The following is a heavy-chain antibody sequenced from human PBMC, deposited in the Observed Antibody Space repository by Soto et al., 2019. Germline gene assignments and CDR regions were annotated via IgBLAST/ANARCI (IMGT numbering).Heavy chain of an antibody. CDR2: VYSGGST. V-gene: IGHV3-66*01. Sequence: EVQLVESGGGLVQPGGSLRLSCAASGFTVTTNYMSWVRQPPGKGLEWVSVVYSGGSTYYADSVKGRFTVSRDNSRNTLYLQMNSLRDEDTAVYYCARDFSGKNDAFDIWGQGRVVTVSS. D-gene: IGHD3-10*01. CDR1: GFTVTTNY. J-gene: IGHJ3*02. CDR3: ARDFSGKNDAFDI.